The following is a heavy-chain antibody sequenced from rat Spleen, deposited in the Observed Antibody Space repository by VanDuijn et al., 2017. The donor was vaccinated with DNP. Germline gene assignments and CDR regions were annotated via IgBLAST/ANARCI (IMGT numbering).Heavy chain of an antibody. CDR2: INPDGSNT. CDR1: GFTFNTYW. Sequence: EVQLVETGGDLVPPGRSLKLSCVASGFTFNTYWMFWIRQAPGKGLEWVATINPDGSNTYCQDSVKGRFTISRDNAKSTLSLQMDSLRSEDTATYYCAVQLGVFDYWDRGVMVTVSS. CDR3: AVQLGVFDY. D-gene: IGHD1-2*01. V-gene: IGHV5-58*01. J-gene: IGHJ2*01.